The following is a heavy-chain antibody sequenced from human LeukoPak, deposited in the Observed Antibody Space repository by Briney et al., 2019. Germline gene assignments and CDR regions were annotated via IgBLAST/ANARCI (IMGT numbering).Heavy chain of an antibody. V-gene: IGHV4-34*01. CDR1: GGSFSGYY. J-gene: IGHJ4*02. CDR3: ATNDCSSTSCPDDY. Sequence: SETLSLTCAVSGGSFSGYYWSWIRQPPGKGLEWIGEINHSGSTNYNPSLKSRVTISVDTSKNQFSLKLSSVTAADTAVYYCATNDCSSTSCPDDYWGQGTLVTVSS. CDR2: INHSGST. D-gene: IGHD2-2*01.